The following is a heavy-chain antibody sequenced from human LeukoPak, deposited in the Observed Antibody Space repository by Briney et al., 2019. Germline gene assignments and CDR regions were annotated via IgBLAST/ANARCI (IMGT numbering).Heavy chain of an antibody. CDR3: ARLLRVTAAAKGYFDY. J-gene: IGHJ4*02. Sequence: PSETLSLTCTVSGGSISSSSYYWGWIRQPPGKGLEWIGSTYYSGSTYYNPSLKSRVTISVDTSKNQFSLKLSSVTAADTAVYYCARLLRVTAAAKGYFDYWGQGTLVTVSA. CDR2: TYYSGST. V-gene: IGHV4-39*01. CDR1: GGSISSSSYY. D-gene: IGHD6-13*01.